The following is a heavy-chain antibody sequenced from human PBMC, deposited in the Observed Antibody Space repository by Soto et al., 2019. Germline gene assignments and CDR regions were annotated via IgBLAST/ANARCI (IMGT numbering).Heavy chain of an antibody. D-gene: IGHD2-21*01. V-gene: IGHV3-23*01. CDR2: ISGSGGST. Sequence: VQLLESGGGLVQPGGSLRLSCAASGFTFSSYAMSWVRQAPGKGLAWVSAISGSGGSTYYADSVKGRFTISRDNSKNTLYLQMNSLRAEDTAVYYCAKPKMAIGRGPADYWGQGTLVTVSS. CDR1: GFTFSSYA. CDR3: AKPKMAIGRGPADY. J-gene: IGHJ4*02.